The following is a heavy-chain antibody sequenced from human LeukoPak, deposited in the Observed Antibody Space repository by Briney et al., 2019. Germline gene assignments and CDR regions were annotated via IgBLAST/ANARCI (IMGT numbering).Heavy chain of an antibody. Sequence: PSETLSLTCTVSGGSISSGGYYWSWIRQPPGKGLEWIGYIYHSGSTYYNPSLKSRVTISVDRSKNQFSLKLSSVTAADTAVYYCAREAPTIAAANDYWGQGTLVTVSS. D-gene: IGHD6-13*01. J-gene: IGHJ4*02. V-gene: IGHV4-30-2*01. CDR3: AREAPTIAAANDY. CDR1: GGSISSGGYY. CDR2: IYHSGST.